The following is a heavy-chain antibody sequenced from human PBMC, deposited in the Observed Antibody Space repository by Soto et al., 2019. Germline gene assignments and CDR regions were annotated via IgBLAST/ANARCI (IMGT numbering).Heavy chain of an antibody. Sequence: PGGSLRLSCAASGVTFSIYAMSWFRQAPGKGLEWVSAISGSGGSTYYADSVKGRFTISRDNSKNTLYLQMNSLRAEDTAVYYCAKEPLKNLDYYSSGYPELDTWGQGTTVNVPP. V-gene: IGHV3-23*01. CDR2: ISGSGGST. CDR3: AKEPLKNLDYYSSGYPELDT. CDR1: GVTFSIYA. D-gene: IGHD3-22*01. J-gene: IGHJ6*01.